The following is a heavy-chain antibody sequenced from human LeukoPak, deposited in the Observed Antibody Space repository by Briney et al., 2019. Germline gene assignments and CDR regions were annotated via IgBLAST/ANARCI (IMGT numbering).Heavy chain of an antibody. V-gene: IGHV4-59*08. J-gene: IGHJ6*02. Sequence: PSETLSLTCTVSGGSISSYYWSWIRQPPGKGLEWIGYIYYSGSTNYNPSLKSRVTISVDTSKNQFSLKLSSVTAADTAVYYCARLRIAEAVHYGMDVWGQGTTVTVSS. D-gene: IGHD6-13*01. CDR1: GGSISSYY. CDR3: ARLRIAEAVHYGMDV. CDR2: IYYSGST.